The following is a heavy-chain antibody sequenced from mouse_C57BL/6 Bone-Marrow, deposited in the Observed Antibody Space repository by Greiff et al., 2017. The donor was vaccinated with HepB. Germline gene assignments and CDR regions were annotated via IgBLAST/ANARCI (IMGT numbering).Heavy chain of an antibody. Sequence: VQLQQPGAELVKPGASVKMSCTASGYTFTSYWITWVKQRPGQGLEWIGDIYPGSGSTNYNEKFKSKATLTVDTSSSTAYMQLSSLTSEDSAVYYWASLITTVVATGYYYAMDYWGQGTSVTVSS. CDR2: IYPGSGST. D-gene: IGHD1-1*01. V-gene: IGHV1-55*01. CDR3: ASLITTVVATGYYYAMDY. J-gene: IGHJ4*01. CDR1: GYTFTSYW.